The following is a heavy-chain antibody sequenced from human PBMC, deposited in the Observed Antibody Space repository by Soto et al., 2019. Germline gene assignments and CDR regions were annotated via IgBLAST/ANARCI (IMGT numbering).Heavy chain of an antibody. CDR1: GYTFTSYY. Sequence: QVQLVQSGAEVKKPGASVKVSCKASGYTFTSYYMHWVRQAPGQGLEWMGIINPSGGSTSYAQKFQGRVTMTRDTSTSTVYMELSSLRSEDTAVYYCAITPYYYDSSGYYPLDYWGQGTLVTVSS. V-gene: IGHV1-46*01. D-gene: IGHD3-22*01. J-gene: IGHJ4*02. CDR3: AITPYYYDSSGYYPLDY. CDR2: INPSGGST.